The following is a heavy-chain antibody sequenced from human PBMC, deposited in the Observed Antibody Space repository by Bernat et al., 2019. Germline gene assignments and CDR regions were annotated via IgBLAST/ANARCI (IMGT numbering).Heavy chain of an antibody. V-gene: IGHV3-21*01. CDR3: ARANWNYDVDY. CDR1: GFTFSSYS. D-gene: IGHD1-7*01. J-gene: IGHJ4*02. Sequence: EVQLVESGGGLVKPGGSLRLSCAASGFTFSSYSMNWVRQAPGKGLEWVSSISSSSSYIYYADSGKGRFTISRDNAKNSLYLQMNSLRAEDTAVYYCARANWNYDVDYWGQGTLVTVSS. CDR2: ISSSSSYI.